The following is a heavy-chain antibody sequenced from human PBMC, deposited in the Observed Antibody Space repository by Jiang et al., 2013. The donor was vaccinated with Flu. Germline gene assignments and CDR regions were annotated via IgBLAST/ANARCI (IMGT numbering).Heavy chain of an antibody. D-gene: IGHD5-12*01. Sequence: VQLLESGGGLVRPGGSLRLSCAASGFTFRSYSMYWVRQAPGKGLEWVSSISSAGSYRHYADSLKGRFTISRDNARNSLSLQMNSLRVEDTAVYFCARDGGGYNDYYYGMDVWGQGTTVTSP. J-gene: IGHJ6*02. CDR1: GFTFRSYS. CDR3: ARDGGGYNDYYYGMDV. CDR2: ISSAGSYR. V-gene: IGHV3-21*06.